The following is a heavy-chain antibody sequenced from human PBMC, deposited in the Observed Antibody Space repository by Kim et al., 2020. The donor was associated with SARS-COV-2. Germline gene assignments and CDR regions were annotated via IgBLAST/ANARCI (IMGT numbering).Heavy chain of an antibody. CDR1: GFTFSSYA. J-gene: IGHJ4*02. D-gene: IGHD6-6*01. CDR3: ARDLGMGIAARQNYFDY. V-gene: IGHV3-30*04. Sequence: GGSLRLSCAASGFTFSSYAMHWVRQAPGKGLEWVAVISYDGSNKYYADSVKGRFTISRDNSKNTLYLQMNSLRAEDTAVYYCARDLGMGIAARQNYFDYWGQGTLVTVSS. CDR2: ISYDGSNK.